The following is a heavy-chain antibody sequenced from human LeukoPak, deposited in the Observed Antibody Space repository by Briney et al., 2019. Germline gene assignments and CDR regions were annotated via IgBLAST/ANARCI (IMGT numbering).Heavy chain of an antibody. D-gene: IGHD7-27*01. J-gene: IGHJ5*02. CDR2: IYTSGST. V-gene: IGHV4-61*02. Sequence: PSETLSLTCTVSGGSISSGSYYWSWIRQPAGKGLEWIGRIYTSGSTNYNPSLKSRVTISVDTSKNQFSLKLSSVTAADTAVYYCARGDGDGPWGQGTLVTVSS. CDR1: GGSISSGSYY. CDR3: ARGDGDGP.